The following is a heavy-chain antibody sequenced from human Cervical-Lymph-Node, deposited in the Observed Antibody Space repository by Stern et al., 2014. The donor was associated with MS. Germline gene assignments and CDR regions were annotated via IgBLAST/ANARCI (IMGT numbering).Heavy chain of an antibody. CDR3: ASSYGGANWYFTL. CDR2: ISGTGLTT. V-gene: IGHV3-23*01. CDR1: GFTFSSYA. J-gene: IGHJ2*01. Sequence: EVQLLESGGGLVQPGGSVRLSCAASGFTFSSYAMSWVRQAPGTGLEWVSAISGTGLTTYYIDSVKGRFTVSRDNSKNTLFLQMKSLSAEDTAVYYCASSYGGANWYFTLWGRGTLVTVSS. D-gene: IGHD4-23*01.